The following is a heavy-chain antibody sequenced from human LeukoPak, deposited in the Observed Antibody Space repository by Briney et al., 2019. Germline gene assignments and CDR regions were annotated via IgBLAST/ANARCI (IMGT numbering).Heavy chain of an antibody. J-gene: IGHJ6*03. CDR1: GFTFSSYG. Sequence: PGGSLRLSCAASGFTFSSYGMHWVRQAPGKGLEWVAFIRYDGSNKYYADSVKGRFTISRDNSKNTLYLQMNSLRAEDTAVYYCAKDPHSSGWYPPFYYYYMDVWGKGTTVTISS. CDR2: IRYDGSNK. D-gene: IGHD6-19*01. CDR3: AKDPHSSGWYPPFYYYYMDV. V-gene: IGHV3-30*02.